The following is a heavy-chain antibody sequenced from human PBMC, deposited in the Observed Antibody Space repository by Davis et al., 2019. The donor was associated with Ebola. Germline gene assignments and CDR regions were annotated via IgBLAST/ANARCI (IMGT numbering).Heavy chain of an antibody. V-gene: IGHV3-9*01. D-gene: IGHD1-26*01. CDR2: ISWNSGTK. CDR3: ARAGDFHPLWELRGGLGY. CDR1: GFKFEDYA. J-gene: IGHJ4*02. Sequence: SLKISCRASGFKFEDYAMHWVRQVPGKGLEWVSGISWNSGTKNYADSVKGRFTISRDNAKNSLYLQMNSLRAEDTAVYYCARAGDFHPLWELRGGLGYWGQGTLVTVSS.